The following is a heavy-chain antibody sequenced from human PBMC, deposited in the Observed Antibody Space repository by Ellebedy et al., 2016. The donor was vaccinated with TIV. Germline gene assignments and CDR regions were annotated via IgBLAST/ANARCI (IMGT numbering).Heavy chain of an antibody. CDR1: GFNFRSYW. Sequence: GESLKISCVASGFNFRSYWMGWARQAPGKGLAWVANIYQDGSENYYVDSVKGRFTISRDNAKNSLYLQMDSLRVEDTAVYYCARRGSYGDYAVQINSWFDSWGQGTLVTVSS. CDR3: ARRGSYGDYAVQINSWFDS. J-gene: IGHJ5*01. V-gene: IGHV3-7*01. D-gene: IGHD4-17*01. CDR2: IYQDGSEN.